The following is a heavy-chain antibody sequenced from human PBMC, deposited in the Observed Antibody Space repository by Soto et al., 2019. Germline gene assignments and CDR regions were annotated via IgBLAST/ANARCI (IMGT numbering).Heavy chain of an antibody. V-gene: IGHV4-59*01. CDR2: IYYSGST. D-gene: IGHD4-17*01. J-gene: IGHJ3*02. CDR1: VGSIISYY. CDR3: ARLSERYGDAFDI. Sequence: QVQLQEPGPGLVRPSETLSLTCPVSVGSIISYYWSWIRQPPGKGLEWIGYIYYSGSTNYNPSLKSRVTISVDTSKNQFSLKLSSVTAADTAVYYCARLSERYGDAFDIWGQGTMVTVSS.